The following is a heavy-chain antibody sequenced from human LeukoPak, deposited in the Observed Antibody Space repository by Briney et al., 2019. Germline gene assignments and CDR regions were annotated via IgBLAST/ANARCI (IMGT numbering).Heavy chain of an antibody. CDR2: ISDSGANT. J-gene: IGHJ2*01. CDR1: GFAFSTYA. D-gene: IGHD6-19*01. CDR3: AKSMTLQWRGFFDL. V-gene: IGHV3-23*01. Sequence: GGSLRLSCAASGFAFSTYAMSWVRQAPGKGLEWVSTISDSGANTYYADSVRGRFTISRDNSKNTLYLQKNSLRADDTAIYYCAKSMTLQWRGFFDLWGRGAHVTVSS.